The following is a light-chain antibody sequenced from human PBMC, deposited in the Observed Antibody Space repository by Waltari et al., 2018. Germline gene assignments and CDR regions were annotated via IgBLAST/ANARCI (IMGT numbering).Light chain of an antibody. CDR1: QSISSW. V-gene: IGKV1-5*03. Sequence: DIQMTQSPSTLSASVGDRVTITCRASQSISSWLACDQQKPGKAPKLLVYKASSLESGVPSRFSCSGSGTEFTLTISSLQPDDFATYYCQQYNSYWTFGQGTKVEIK. CDR3: QQYNSYWT. CDR2: KAS. J-gene: IGKJ1*01.